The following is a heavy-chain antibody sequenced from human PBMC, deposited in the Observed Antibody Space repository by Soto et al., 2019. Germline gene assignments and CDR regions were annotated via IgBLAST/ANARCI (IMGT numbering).Heavy chain of an antibody. CDR1: GGSISSGDYY. Sequence: PSETLSLTCTVSGGSISSGDYYWSWIRQPPGKGLEWIGYIYYSGSTYYNPSLKSRVTISVDTSKNQFSLKLSSVTAADTAVYYCAREGYSGYDSEGGFDYWGQGTLVTVSS. CDR2: IYYSGST. J-gene: IGHJ4*02. CDR3: AREGYSGYDSEGGFDY. V-gene: IGHV4-30-4*01. D-gene: IGHD5-12*01.